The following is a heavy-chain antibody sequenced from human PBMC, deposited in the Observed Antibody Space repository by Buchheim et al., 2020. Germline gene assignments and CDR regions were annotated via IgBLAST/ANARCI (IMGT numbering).Heavy chain of an antibody. CDR1: GGSINNYY. D-gene: IGHD3-9*01. V-gene: IGHV4-59*01. J-gene: IGHJ4*02. CDR3: ARAPHYDSLTAFDY. CDR2: IYSSGST. Sequence: QVQLQESGPGLVKPSETLSLSCTVSGGSINNYYWTWIRQSPGKGLEWVGYIYSSGSTTYNPSFESRVTISLDSPKKRFSLKLDSVTAADTAVYYCARAPHYDSLTAFDYWGQG.